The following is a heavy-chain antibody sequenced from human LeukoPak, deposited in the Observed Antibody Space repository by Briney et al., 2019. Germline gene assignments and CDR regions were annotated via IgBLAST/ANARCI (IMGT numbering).Heavy chain of an antibody. Sequence: GGSLRLSCAASGFTFSSYSMNWVRPAPGKGLEWVSSISSSSSYIYYADSVKGRFTISRDNAKNSLYLQMNSLRAEDTAVYYCARDQTRIAAAGPHIYYYYYGMDVWGQGTTVTVSS. D-gene: IGHD6-13*01. J-gene: IGHJ6*02. CDR1: GFTFSSYS. CDR3: ARDQTRIAAAGPHIYYYYYGMDV. V-gene: IGHV3-21*01. CDR2: ISSSSSYI.